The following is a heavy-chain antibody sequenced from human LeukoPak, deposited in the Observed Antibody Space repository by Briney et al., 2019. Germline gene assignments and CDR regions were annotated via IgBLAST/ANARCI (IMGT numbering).Heavy chain of an antibody. J-gene: IGHJ3*02. CDR3: ARGGGSSTADAFDI. CDR1: GYTFTSYV. V-gene: IGHV1-8*03. CDR2: MNPNSGNT. Sequence: ASVKVSCKASGYTFTSYVINWVRQATGQGLEWMGWMNPNSGNTGYAQKFQGRATITRNTSISTAYMELSSLRSEDTAVYYCARGGGSSTADAFDIWGQGTMVTVSS. D-gene: IGHD2-2*01.